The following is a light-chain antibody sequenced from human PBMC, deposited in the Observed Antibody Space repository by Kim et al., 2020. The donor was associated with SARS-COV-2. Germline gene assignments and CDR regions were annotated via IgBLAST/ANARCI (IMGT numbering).Light chain of an antibody. J-gene: IGKJ2*01. Sequence: SVSPGERAPLACRARQSVSSNLAWYQQKPGQAPRLLIYGASTRATGIPARFSGSGSGTEFTLTISSLQSEDFAVYYCQQYNNWPMYTFGQGTKLEI. V-gene: IGKV3-15*01. CDR1: QSVSSN. CDR3: QQYNNWPMYT. CDR2: GAS.